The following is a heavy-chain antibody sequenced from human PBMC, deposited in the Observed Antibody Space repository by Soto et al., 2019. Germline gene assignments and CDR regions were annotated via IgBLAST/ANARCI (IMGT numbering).Heavy chain of an antibody. CDR2: IIPIFGTA. J-gene: IGHJ5*02. D-gene: IGHD5-18*01. CDR1: GGTFSSYA. CDR3: ARDRARGYSYGYVNWFDP. V-gene: IGHV1-69*01. Sequence: QVQLVQSGAEVKKPGSSVKVSCKASGGTFSSYAISWVRQSPGQGLEWMGGIIPIFGTANYAQKFQGRVTITAYESTSTAYMELSSLRSEDTAVYYCARDRARGYSYGYVNWFDPWGQGTLVTVSS.